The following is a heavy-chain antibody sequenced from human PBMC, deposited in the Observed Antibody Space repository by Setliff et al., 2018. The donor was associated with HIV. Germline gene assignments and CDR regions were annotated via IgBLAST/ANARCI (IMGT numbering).Heavy chain of an antibody. V-gene: IGHV4-39*07. D-gene: IGHD2-21*02. Sequence: SETLSLTCTVSGGSIRNNNYYWGWIRQPPGKGLEWIGSIYYSGSTNYNPSLKSRVTISLDTSKNQFSLKLTSVTAADTAVYYCARLSGDYYYFDYWGQGTLVTVSS. CDR3: ARLSGDYYYFDY. CDR2: IYYSGST. J-gene: IGHJ4*02. CDR1: GGSIRNNNYY.